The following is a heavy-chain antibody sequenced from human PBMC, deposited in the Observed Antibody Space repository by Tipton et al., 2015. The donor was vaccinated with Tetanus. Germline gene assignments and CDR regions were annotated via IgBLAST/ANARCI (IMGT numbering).Heavy chain of an antibody. V-gene: IGHV1-2*02. J-gene: IGHJ6*02. Sequence: QVQLVQSGAEMKKPGASVKVSCTASGYTFTNYYIYWVRQAPGQGLEWMGWIDPNSGGTVYAQKFQGRVTMTRDTSISTAYMERRSLRSDDPAVYYCARDRGDYIYYGMDVWGPGTTVTVS. CDR3: ARDRGDYIYYGMDV. CDR1: GYTFTNYY. CDR2: IDPNSGGT. D-gene: IGHD3-22*01.